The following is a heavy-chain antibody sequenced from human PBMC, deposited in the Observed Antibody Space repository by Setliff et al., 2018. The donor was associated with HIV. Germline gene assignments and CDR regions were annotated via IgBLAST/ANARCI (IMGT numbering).Heavy chain of an antibody. CDR3: ATKRVVRGRPFDS. Sequence: SQTLSLTCAVYGGSASGYYWTWMRHLPGRGLQWIGEINHSGSTTYNPSLKSRIKISVDMSKNQFSLNMTSVTAADTAVYYCATKRVVRGRPFDSWGQGTLVTVSS. V-gene: IGHV4-34*01. CDR2: INHSGST. D-gene: IGHD3-10*01. CDR1: GGSASGYY. J-gene: IGHJ4*02.